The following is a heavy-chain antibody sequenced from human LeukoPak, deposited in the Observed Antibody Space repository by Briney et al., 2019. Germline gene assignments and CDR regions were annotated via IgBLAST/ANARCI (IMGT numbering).Heavy chain of an antibody. CDR1: GFTFSTSW. CDR3: ARELSLYYYYGMDV. J-gene: IGHJ6*02. D-gene: IGHD3-16*02. V-gene: IGHV3-7*01. Sequence: QTGGSLRLSCAASGFTFSTSWMTWVRQAPGKGLDWLGNINPDGSRINYVDSVKGRFTFSRDNAKNSLFLQMNSLRAEDTAVFYCARELSLYYYYGMDVWGQGTTVTVSS. CDR2: INPDGSRI.